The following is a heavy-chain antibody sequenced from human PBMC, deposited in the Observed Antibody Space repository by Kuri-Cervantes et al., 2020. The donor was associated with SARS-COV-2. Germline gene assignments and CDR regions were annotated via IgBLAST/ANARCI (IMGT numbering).Heavy chain of an antibody. CDR1: GYTFTTYG. Sequence: ASVKVSCKASGYTFTTYGITWVRQAPGQGLEWMGWISTYNAIADYAQKLQGRVTMTTDTSTSTAYMELRSLRSDDTAIYYCAGGFDYGDYPYYYGMDVWGQGTTVTVSS. J-gene: IGHJ6*02. CDR3: AGGFDYGDYPYYYGMDV. V-gene: IGHV1-18*04. D-gene: IGHD4-17*01. CDR2: ISTYNAIA.